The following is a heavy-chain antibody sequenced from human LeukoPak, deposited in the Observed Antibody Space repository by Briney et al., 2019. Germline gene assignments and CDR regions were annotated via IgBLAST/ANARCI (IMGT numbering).Heavy chain of an antibody. CDR1: GFTFSSYG. CDR2: IWYDGSNK. V-gene: IGHV3-33*01. CDR3: ARDWIHCTNGVCYLFDY. D-gene: IGHD2-8*01. Sequence: GGSPRLSCAASGFTFSSYGMHWVRQAPGKGLEWVAVIWYDGSNKYYADSVKGRFTISRDNSKNTLYLQMNSLRAEDTAVYYCARDWIHCTNGVCYLFDYWGQGTLVTVSS. J-gene: IGHJ4*02.